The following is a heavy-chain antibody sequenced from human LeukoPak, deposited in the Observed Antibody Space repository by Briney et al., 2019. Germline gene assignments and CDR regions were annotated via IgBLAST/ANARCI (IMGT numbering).Heavy chain of an antibody. D-gene: IGHD4-11*01. J-gene: IGHJ3*02. CDR2: IISKTAGGTI. V-gene: IGHV3-15*01. CDR3: TTDPIYSNPDAFDI. Sequence: GGSLRLSCATSGFTFSNAWMSWVRQAPGKGLEWVGRIISKTAGGTIDYAAPVKGRFTISRDDSKNTLYLQMNSLKTEDTAVYYCTTDPIYSNPDAFDIWGQGTMVTVSS. CDR1: GFTFSNAW.